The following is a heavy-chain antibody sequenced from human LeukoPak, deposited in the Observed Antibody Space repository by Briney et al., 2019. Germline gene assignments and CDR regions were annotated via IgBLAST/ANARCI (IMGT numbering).Heavy chain of an antibody. CDR2: IKQDGSEK. CDR3: ARARLTDYVWGRRTFDI. Sequence: GGSLRLSCAASGFTFSSYGMHWVRQAPAKGREGVANIKQDGSEKYYVDSVKGRFTISRDNAKNSLYLHMNSLRAEDTAVYYCARARLTDYVWGRRTFDIWGQGTMVTISS. CDR1: GFTFSSYG. J-gene: IGHJ3*02. V-gene: IGHV3-7*01. D-gene: IGHD3-16*01.